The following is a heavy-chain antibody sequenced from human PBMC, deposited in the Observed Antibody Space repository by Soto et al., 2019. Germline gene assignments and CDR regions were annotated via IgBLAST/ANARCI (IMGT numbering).Heavy chain of an antibody. CDR1: GGSISSSSYF. CDR2: ISGSGGNT. CDR3: ASEYCSGGSCYYYGMDV. D-gene: IGHD2-15*01. Sequence: HPSETLSLTCTVSGGSISSSSYFWGWIRQPPGKGLEWISTISGSGGNTYYADSVKGRFTISRDNSKKTLYLQMNSLRAEDTAVYYCASEYCSGGSCYYYGMDVWGQGTTVTVSS. V-gene: IGHV3-23*01. J-gene: IGHJ6*02.